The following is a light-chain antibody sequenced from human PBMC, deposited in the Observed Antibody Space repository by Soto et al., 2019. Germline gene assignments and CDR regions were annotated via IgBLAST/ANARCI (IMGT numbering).Light chain of an antibody. CDR2: SAS. V-gene: IGKV3-20*01. Sequence: IGSKQSPGTLSLSKGERDTLSCRASQSVSSNYLAWYQQKPGQAPRLLIYSASSRATGIPDRFSGSGSGTDFILTISSLEPEDSAVYYCQQNRGVHTFGQGTIVDIK. CDR3: QQNRGVHT. J-gene: IGKJ1*01. CDR1: QSVSSNY.